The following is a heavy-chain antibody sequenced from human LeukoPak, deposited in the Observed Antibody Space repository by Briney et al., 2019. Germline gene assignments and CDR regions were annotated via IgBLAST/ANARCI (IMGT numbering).Heavy chain of an antibody. Sequence: GGSLRLSCAASGFTFSSYWMSWVRQAPGKGLEWVANIKQDGSEKSYVDSVKGRLTISRDNAKNSLYLQMSSLRAEDTAVYYCARASGGVSGYDLYYLDYWGQGTLVTVSS. D-gene: IGHD5-12*01. V-gene: IGHV3-7*01. CDR1: GFTFSSYW. J-gene: IGHJ4*02. CDR3: ARASGGVSGYDLYYLDY. CDR2: IKQDGSEK.